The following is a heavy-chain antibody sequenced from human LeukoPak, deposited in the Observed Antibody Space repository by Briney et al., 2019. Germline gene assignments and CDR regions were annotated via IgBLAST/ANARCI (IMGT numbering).Heavy chain of an antibody. D-gene: IGHD2-2*01. CDR2: ISYDGSNK. J-gene: IGHJ4*02. Sequence: PGGSLRLSCAASGFTFSSYAMHWVRQAPGKGLEWVEVISYDGSNKYYADSVKGRFTISRDNSKNTLYLQMNSLRAEDTAVYYCASSIVIVPAAHFDYWGQGTLVTVSS. V-gene: IGHV3-30*04. CDR3: ASSIVIVPAAHFDY. CDR1: GFTFSSYA.